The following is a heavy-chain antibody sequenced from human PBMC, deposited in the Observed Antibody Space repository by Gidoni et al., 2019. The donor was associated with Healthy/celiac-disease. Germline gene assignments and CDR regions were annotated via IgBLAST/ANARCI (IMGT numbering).Heavy chain of an antibody. V-gene: IGHV3-64D*06. J-gene: IGHJ4*02. CDR3: VRGPPYDFWSGYYTYFDY. D-gene: IGHD3-3*01. Sequence: GRFTISRDNSKNTLYLQMSSLRAEDTAVYYSVRGPPYDFWSGYYTYFDYWGQGTLVTVSS.